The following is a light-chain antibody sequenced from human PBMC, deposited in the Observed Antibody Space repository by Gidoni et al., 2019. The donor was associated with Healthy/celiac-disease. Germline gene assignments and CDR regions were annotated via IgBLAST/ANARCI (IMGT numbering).Light chain of an antibody. Sequence: RHMTQSPSTLSASVGDRVTITCRASQSISSWLAWYQQKPGKAPKLLIYKASSLASGVPSRFSGSGSGTDFTLTISSLQPDDFATYYCQQHNSYSPLWTFGQGTKVEIK. CDR2: KAS. CDR3: QQHNSYSPLWT. CDR1: QSISSW. V-gene: IGKV1-5*03. J-gene: IGKJ1*01.